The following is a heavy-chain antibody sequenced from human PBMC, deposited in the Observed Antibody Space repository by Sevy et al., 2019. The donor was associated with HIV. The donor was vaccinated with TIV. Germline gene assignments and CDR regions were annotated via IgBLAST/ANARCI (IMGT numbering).Heavy chain of an antibody. CDR1: GFTFSSYG. D-gene: IGHD2-2*01. J-gene: IGHJ6*02. Sequence: GGSLRLSCAASGFTFSSYGMHWVRQAPGKGLEWVAVIWYDGSNKYYPDSVKGRFTISRDNSKNTLYLQMNSLRAEDTAVYYCARADIVVVPAATQDYYYYYGMDVWGQGTTVTVSS. CDR3: ARADIVVVPAATQDYYYYYGMDV. V-gene: IGHV3-33*01. CDR2: IWYDGSNK.